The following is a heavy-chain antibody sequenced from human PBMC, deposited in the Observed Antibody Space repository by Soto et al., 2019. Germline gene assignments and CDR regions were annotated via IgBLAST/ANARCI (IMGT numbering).Heavy chain of an antibody. J-gene: IGHJ4*02. CDR3: ARDLAAGDY. D-gene: IGHD6-13*01. CDR1: GYTFTHYY. V-gene: IGHV1-46*01. Sequence: QVQLVQSGAEVKKPGASVKLSCRTSGYTFTHYYIHWVRQAPGQGLEWLAIINPASGSTNYAQDFQCRVTLTMDPSTTTVYMELSGLRAEDTAIFSCARDLAAGDYWGKGTLVTVSS. CDR2: INPASGST.